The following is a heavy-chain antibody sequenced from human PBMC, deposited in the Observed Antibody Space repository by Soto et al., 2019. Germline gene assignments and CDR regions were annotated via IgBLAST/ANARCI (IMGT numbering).Heavy chain of an antibody. V-gene: IGHV3-23*01. CDR2: ISGSGGST. CDR1: GFTFSSYA. CDR3: AKDLRSYYDFWSGHSPIYYYGMDV. Sequence: PGGSLRLSCAASGFTFSSYAMSWVRQAPVKGLEWVSAISGSGGSTYYADSVKGRFTISRDNSKNTLYLQMNSLRAEDTAVYYCAKDLRSYYDFWSGHSPIYYYGMDVWGQGTTVTVSS. J-gene: IGHJ6*02. D-gene: IGHD3-3*01.